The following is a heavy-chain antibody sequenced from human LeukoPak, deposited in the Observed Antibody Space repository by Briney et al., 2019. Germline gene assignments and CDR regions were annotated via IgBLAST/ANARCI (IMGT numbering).Heavy chain of an antibody. Sequence: GGSLRLSCAASGFTFSDYCMSWVRQAPGMGLEWVANIKQDGSEINYVDSVKGRFTISRDNAKNSLYLQMNSLRAEDTAVYYCASFVEMATIGDYWGQGTLVTVSS. V-gene: IGHV3-7*01. D-gene: IGHD5-24*01. CDR1: GFTFSDYC. CDR3: ASFVEMATIGDY. J-gene: IGHJ4*02. CDR2: IKQDGSEI.